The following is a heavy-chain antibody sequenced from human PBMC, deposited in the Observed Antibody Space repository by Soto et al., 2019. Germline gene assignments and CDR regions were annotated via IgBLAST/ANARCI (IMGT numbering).Heavy chain of an antibody. CDR3: ARGVLEWLLRDSYYYYMDV. V-gene: IGHV4-59*02. J-gene: IGHJ6*03. CDR1: GGSVTNYN. Sequence: PSETLSLTCTVSGGSVTNYNWNWIRQPPGKGLEWIGHIYYSGSTSYNPSLKSRVNLSVDMSKNQFSLKLSSVTAADTAVYYCARGVLEWLLRDSYYYYMDVWGKGTTVTVSS. D-gene: IGHD3-3*01. CDR2: IYYSGST.